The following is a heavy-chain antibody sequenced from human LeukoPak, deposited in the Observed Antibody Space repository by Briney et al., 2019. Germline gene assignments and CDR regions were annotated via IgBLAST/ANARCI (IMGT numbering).Heavy chain of an antibody. CDR1: GYTFTGYY. CDR3: ASWDWNPNYYFDY. J-gene: IGHJ4*02. V-gene: IGHV1-2*06. D-gene: IGHD1-1*01. CDR2: LNPNSGGT. Sequence: ASVKVSCKTSGYTFTGYYMHWVRQAPGQGLEWMGRLNPNSGGTNYAQKFQGRVTMTRDTSITTAYMELSSLRSDDTAVYYCASWDWNPNYYFDYWGQRTLVTVSS.